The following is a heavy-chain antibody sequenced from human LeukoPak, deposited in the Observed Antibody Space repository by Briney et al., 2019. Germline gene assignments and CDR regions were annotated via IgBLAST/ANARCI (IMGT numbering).Heavy chain of an antibody. V-gene: IGHV3-7*01. Sequence: GGSLRLSCAASGFTFSSYRMSWVRQAPGKGLEWVANIKQDGSEKYCVDSVKGRLTISRDNAKNSLYLQTNSLRAEDTAVYYCARHGYYDFWSGYYNFDYWGQGTLVTVSS. CDR2: IKQDGSEK. CDR1: GFTFSSYR. CDR3: ARHGYYDFWSGYYNFDY. J-gene: IGHJ4*02. D-gene: IGHD3-3*01.